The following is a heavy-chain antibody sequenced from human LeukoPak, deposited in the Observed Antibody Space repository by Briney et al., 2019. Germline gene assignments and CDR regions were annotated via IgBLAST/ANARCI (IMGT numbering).Heavy chain of an antibody. J-gene: IGHJ6*02. V-gene: IGHV4-34*01. D-gene: IGHD2-15*01. CDR1: GGSFSGYY. CDR2: INHSGST. Sequence: SETLSLTCAVYGGSFSGYYWSWIRQPPGKGQEWIGEINHSGSTNYNPSLKSRVTISVDTSKNQFSLKLSSVTAADTAVYYCARLISTRSLYYYYGMDVWGQGTTVTVSS. CDR3: ARLISTRSLYYYYGMDV.